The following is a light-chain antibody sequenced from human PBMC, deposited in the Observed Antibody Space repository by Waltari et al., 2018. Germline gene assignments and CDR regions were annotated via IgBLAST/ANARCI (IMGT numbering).Light chain of an antibody. CDR1: EIISSY. CDR2: VAS. V-gene: IGKV1-39*01. CDR3: QQSYSTPYT. J-gene: IGKJ2*01. Sequence: DPVSITCRASEIISSYLNWYQQKPGKAPKRLIYVASSLQGGAPSRFSGSGSGTDFTLTISSLQPEDFATYYCQQSYSTPYTFGQGTKLEIK.